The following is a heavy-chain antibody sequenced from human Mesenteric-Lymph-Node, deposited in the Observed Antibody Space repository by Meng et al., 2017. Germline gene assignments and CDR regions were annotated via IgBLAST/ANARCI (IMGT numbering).Heavy chain of an antibody. D-gene: IGHD3-10*01. J-gene: IGHJ4*02. CDR2: IKQDGSEK. CDR1: GFTSSSNW. CDR3: ARADIWFGELLPDY. Sequence: GESLKISCTASGFTSSSNWMSWVRQAPGKGLEWVANIKQDGSEKYYVDSVKGRFTISRDNAKNSLYLQRNSRSAEDTAVYYCARADIWFGELLPDYWGQGTLVTVSS. V-gene: IGHV3-7*01.